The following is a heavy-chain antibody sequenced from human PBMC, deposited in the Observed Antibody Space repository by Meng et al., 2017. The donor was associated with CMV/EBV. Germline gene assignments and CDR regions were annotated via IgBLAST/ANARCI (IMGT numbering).Heavy chain of an antibody. Sequence: GESLKISCAASGFTFSSYSMNWVRQAPGKGPEWVSYISSSSSTIYYADSVKGRFTISRDNAKNSLYLQMNSLRAEDTAVYYCAKDQLLFGGPNAYFDDWGQGTLVTVSS. J-gene: IGHJ4*02. V-gene: IGHV3-48*04. CDR3: AKDQLLFGGPNAYFDD. CDR2: ISSSSSTI. D-gene: IGHD3-16*01. CDR1: GFTFSSYS.